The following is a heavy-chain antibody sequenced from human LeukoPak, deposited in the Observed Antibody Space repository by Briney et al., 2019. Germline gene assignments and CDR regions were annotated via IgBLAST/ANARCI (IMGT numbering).Heavy chain of an antibody. CDR2: ITGTGATT. J-gene: IGHJ3*02. V-gene: IGHV3-23*01. CDR1: GFTFSSYA. Sequence: PGGSLRLSCAASGFTFSSYAMSWVRQAPGKGLEWVSAITGTGATTYYADSVKGRFTISRDNSKNTLYLQMNSLRAEDTAVYYCAKRGAYSGGNSALVAFDIWGQGTMVTVSS. D-gene: IGHD4-23*01. CDR3: AKRGAYSGGNSALVAFDI.